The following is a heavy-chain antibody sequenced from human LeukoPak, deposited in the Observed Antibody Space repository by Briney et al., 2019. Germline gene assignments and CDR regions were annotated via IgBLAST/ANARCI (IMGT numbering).Heavy chain of an antibody. V-gene: IGHV4-59*01. Sequence: SETLSLTCTVSGGSISSYYWSWVRQPPGKGLEWIGYIYYSGSANYNPSLKSRVTISVDTSKNQFSLKLASVSAADTAVYYCARGGTQLTFPVWGQGTLVTVSS. CDR1: GGSISSYY. CDR2: IYYSGSA. J-gene: IGHJ4*02. CDR3: ARGGTQLTFPV. D-gene: IGHD4/OR15-4a*01.